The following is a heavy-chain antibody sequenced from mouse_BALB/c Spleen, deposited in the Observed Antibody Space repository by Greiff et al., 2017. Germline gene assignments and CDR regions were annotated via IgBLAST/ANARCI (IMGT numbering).Heavy chain of an antibody. Sequence: QVQLQQSGAELVRPGVSVKISCKGSGYTFTDYAMPWVKQSHAKSLEWIGVISTYYGDASYNQKFKGKATMTVDKSSSTAYMELARLTSEDSAIYYCARYGSKAMDYWGQGTSVTVSS. CDR3: ARYGSKAMDY. V-gene: IGHV1S137*01. CDR2: ISTYYGDA. D-gene: IGHD1-1*01. CDR1: GYTFTDYA. J-gene: IGHJ4*01.